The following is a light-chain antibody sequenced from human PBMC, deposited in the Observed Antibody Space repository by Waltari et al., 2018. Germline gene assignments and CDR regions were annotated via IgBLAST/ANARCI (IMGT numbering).Light chain of an antibody. CDR2: KDN. V-gene: IGLV3-25*03. Sequence: SNELTQPPSVSVSPGQTARITCAGDALPKQYADWFQQKPGQAPLMLIYKDNERPSGIPERFSASSSGTTVTLTISGVQAEDEADYYCQSAANSVTFDVVFGGGTKLTVL. CDR1: ALPKQY. J-gene: IGLJ2*01. CDR3: QSAANSVTFDVV.